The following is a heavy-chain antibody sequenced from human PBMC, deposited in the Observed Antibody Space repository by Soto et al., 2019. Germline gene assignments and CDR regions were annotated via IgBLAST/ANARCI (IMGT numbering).Heavy chain of an antibody. J-gene: IGHJ6*03. CDR3: ARPTVTTAETPGDYYMDV. Sequence: GGSLRLSCAASGFTFSDYYMSWIRQAPGKGLEWVSYISSSGSTIYYADSVKGRFTISRDNAKNSLYLQMNSLRAEDTAVYYCARPTVTTAETPGDYYMDVWGKGTTVTVSS. D-gene: IGHD4-17*01. CDR2: ISSSGSTI. CDR1: GFTFSDYY. V-gene: IGHV3-11*01.